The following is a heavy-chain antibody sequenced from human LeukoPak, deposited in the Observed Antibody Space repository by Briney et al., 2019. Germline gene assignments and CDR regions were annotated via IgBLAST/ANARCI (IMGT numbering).Heavy chain of an antibody. V-gene: IGHV1-2*02. CDR2: INPNSSGT. Sequence: ASVKVSRKSSGYTFTGYYIHWVRQAPRQGLEWMGWINPNSSGTNYAQKLQGRVTMTRDTSIRTAYMELRRLRSDDTAVYYCASGWTVAAAGRWMEWFDTWGQGTLVTVSS. CDR1: GYTFTGYY. CDR3: ASGWTVAAAGRWMEWFDT. J-gene: IGHJ5*02. D-gene: IGHD6-13*01.